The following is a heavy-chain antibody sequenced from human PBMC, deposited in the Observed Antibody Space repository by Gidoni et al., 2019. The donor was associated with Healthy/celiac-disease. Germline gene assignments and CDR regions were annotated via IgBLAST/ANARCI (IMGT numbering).Heavy chain of an antibody. D-gene: IGHD3-9*01. CDR2: INHSGST. J-gene: IGHJ4*02. CDR3: ARGPLRYFDWLLYYFDY. V-gene: IGHV4-34*01. Sequence: QVQLQQWGAGLLKPSETLSLTCAVYGGSFSGYYWSWLRQPPGKGLEWIGEINHSGSTNYNPSLKSRVTISVDTSKNQFSLKLSSVTAADTAVYYCARGPLRYFDWLLYYFDYWGQGTLVTVSS. CDR1: GGSFSGYY.